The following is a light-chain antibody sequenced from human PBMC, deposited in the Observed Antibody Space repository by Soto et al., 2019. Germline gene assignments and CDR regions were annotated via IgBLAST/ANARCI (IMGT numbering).Light chain of an antibody. CDR1: QSVSSSY. Sequence: EIVLTQSPATPSLSPGERATLSCRASQSVSSSYIAWYQQNPGQPPRLLIHGASSRATGIPDRFSGSGSGTDFTLTISRLEPEDFAVYYCQQRTNWPPKWTFGQGTKVDI. CDR2: GAS. V-gene: IGKV3D-20*02. CDR3: QQRTNWPPKWT. J-gene: IGKJ1*01.